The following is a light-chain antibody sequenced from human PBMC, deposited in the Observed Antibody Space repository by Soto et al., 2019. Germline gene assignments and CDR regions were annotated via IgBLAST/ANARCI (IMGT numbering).Light chain of an antibody. V-gene: IGLV1-40*01. CDR1: SSNIGTGYD. Sequence: QSVLRQPPSVSGAPGQRVTISCTGSSSNIGTGYDVHWYQQLPGTAPKLLIYGNSNRPSGVPDRFSGSKSGTSASLAITGLQAEDEADYYCQSFDSSRFYVFGTGTKVTVL. J-gene: IGLJ1*01. CDR2: GNS. CDR3: QSFDSSRFYV.